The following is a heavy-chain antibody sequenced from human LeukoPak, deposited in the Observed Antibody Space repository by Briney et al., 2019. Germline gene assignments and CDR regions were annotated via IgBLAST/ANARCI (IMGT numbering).Heavy chain of an antibody. D-gene: IGHD6-19*01. CDR3: ARGLVEEQWLVDTHDAFDI. CDR2: IYTSGST. Sequence: SETLSLTCAVYGGSFSGYYWTWIRQPAGKGLEWIGRIYTSGSTNYNPSLKSRVTISVDTSKNQFSLKLSSVTAADTAVYYCARGLVEEQWLVDTHDAFDIWGQGTMVTVSS. CDR1: GGSFSGYY. J-gene: IGHJ3*02. V-gene: IGHV4-59*10.